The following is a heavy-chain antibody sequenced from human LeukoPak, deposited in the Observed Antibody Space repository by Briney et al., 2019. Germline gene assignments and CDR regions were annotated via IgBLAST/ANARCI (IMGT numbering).Heavy chain of an antibody. J-gene: IGHJ6*02. CDR2: MNPNSGNT. V-gene: IGHV1-8*01. CDR3: FIHYGMDV. Sequence: ASVKVSCKASGYTFTSYDTNWVRQATGQGLEWMGWMNPNSGNTGYAQKFQGRVTMTRNTSISTAYMELSCLRSEDTAVYYCFIHYGMDVWGQGTTVTVSS. D-gene: IGHD2-21*01. CDR1: GYTFTSYD.